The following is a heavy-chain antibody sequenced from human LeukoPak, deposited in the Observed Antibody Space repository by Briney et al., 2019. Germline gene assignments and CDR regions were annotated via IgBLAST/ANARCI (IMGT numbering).Heavy chain of an antibody. CDR1: GYSISSGYY. Sequence: SETLSLTCAVSGYSISSGYYWGWIRQPPGKGLEWIGSIYHSGSTYYNPSLKSRVTISVDTSKNQFSLKLSSVTAADTAVYYCARDVVAATPDYWGQGTLVTVSS. CDR2: IYHSGST. V-gene: IGHV4-38-2*02. D-gene: IGHD2-15*01. CDR3: ARDVVAATPDY. J-gene: IGHJ4*02.